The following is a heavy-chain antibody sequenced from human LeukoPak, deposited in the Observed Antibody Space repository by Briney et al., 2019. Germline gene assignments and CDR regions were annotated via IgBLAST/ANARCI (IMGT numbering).Heavy chain of an antibody. V-gene: IGHV4-30-2*01. D-gene: IGHD4-23*01. CDR1: GGSISSGGYS. CDR3: ARTHRTPFDY. CDR2: IYHSGST. J-gene: IGHJ4*02. Sequence: SETLSLTCAVSGGSISSGGYSWSWIRQPPGKGLEWIGYIYHSGSTYYNPSLKSRVTISVDRSKNQFSLKLSSVAAADTAVYYCARTHRTPFDYWGQGTLVTVSS.